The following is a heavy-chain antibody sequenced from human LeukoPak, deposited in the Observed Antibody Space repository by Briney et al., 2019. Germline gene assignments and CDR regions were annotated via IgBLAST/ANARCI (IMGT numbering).Heavy chain of an antibody. CDR3: AKGGVGAHFDY. D-gene: IGHD1-26*01. CDR2: ISGSGGST. Sequence: GGSLRLSCSASGFTFSSYAMSWVRQAPGKRLEWVSAISGSGGSTYYADSVKGRFTISRDNSKNTLYLQMNSLRAEDTAVYYCAKGGVGAHFDYWGQGTLVTVSS. V-gene: IGHV3-23*01. CDR1: GFTFSSYA. J-gene: IGHJ4*02.